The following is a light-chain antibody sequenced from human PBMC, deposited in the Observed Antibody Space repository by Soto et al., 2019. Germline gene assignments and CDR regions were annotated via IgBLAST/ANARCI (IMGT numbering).Light chain of an antibody. CDR1: SSNIGSDF. CDR2: ENN. J-gene: IGLJ3*02. V-gene: IGLV1-51*02. CDR3: AAWDTSLSGGV. Sequence: QSVLTQPPSVSAAPGQKVTISCSGSSSNIGSDFVSWYQQLPGTAPQLLIYENNKRPSGIPDRFSGSKSATSATLGITGLQTGAEADYYCAAWDTSLSGGVFGGGTQVTVL.